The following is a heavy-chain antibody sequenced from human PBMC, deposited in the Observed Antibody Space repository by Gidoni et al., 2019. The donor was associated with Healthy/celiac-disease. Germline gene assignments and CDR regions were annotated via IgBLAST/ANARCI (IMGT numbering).Heavy chain of an antibody. J-gene: IGHJ4*02. CDR2: IYYSGST. V-gene: IGHV4-30-4*01. Sequence: QVQLQESGPGLVKPSQTLSLTCTVPGGSISSGDYYWSWIRQPPGKGLEWIGYIYYSGSTYYNPSLKSRVTISVDTSKNQFSLKLSSVTAADTAVYYCARGVQYYDILTGYYPTGYYFDYWGQGTLVTVSS. CDR1: GGSISSGDYY. D-gene: IGHD3-9*01. CDR3: ARGVQYYDILTGYYPTGYYFDY.